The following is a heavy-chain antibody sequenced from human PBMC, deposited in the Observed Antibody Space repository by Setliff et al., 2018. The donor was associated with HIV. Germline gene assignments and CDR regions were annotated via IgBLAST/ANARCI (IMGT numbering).Heavy chain of an antibody. CDR2: IIPIFGTA. CDR1: GGTVSTYA. J-gene: IGHJ4*02. Sequence: SVKVSCKASGGTVSTYAISWVRQAPGQGLEWMGGIIPIFGTANYDQRFQGRVTITADETTSTAYMELSSLRSEDTAVYFCARDPVSDNSATPYYFDYWGQGTLVTVSS. V-gene: IGHV1-69*13. CDR3: ARDPVSDNSATPYYFDY. D-gene: IGHD2-21*01.